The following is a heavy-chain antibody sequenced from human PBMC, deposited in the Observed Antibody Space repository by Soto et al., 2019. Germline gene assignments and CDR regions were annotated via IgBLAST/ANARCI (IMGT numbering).Heavy chain of an antibody. V-gene: IGHV3-23*01. J-gene: IGHJ6*02. CDR3: AKYTKAVAGPIYYYYGMYV. CDR1: GFTFSSYA. D-gene: IGHD6-19*01. CDR2: ISGSGGST. Sequence: GGSLRLSCAASGFTFSSYAMSWVRQAPGKGLEWVSAISGSGGSTYYADSVKGRFTISRDNSKNTLYLQMNSLRAEDTAVYYSAKYTKAVAGPIYYYYGMYVWGQGTTVTVSS.